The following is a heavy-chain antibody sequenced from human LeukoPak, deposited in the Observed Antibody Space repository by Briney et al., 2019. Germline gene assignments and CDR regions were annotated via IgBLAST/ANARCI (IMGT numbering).Heavy chain of an antibody. CDR1: GFTFSNYA. J-gene: IGHJ4*02. Sequence: GRSLRLSCAASGFTFSNYAMHWVRQAPGKGLEWVAVISDDGSNKYYGDSVKGRFTISRDNSKNTVYLQMNSLRAEDTAVYNCAKDRYSSGWYSDFDYWGQGTLVTVSS. CDR3: AKDRYSSGWYSDFDY. D-gene: IGHD6-19*01. CDR2: ISDDGSNK. V-gene: IGHV3-30*18.